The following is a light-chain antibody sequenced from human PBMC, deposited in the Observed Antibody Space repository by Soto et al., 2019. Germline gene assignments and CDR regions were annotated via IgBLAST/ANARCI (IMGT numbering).Light chain of an antibody. CDR1: SSDVGGYNY. CDR2: DVN. Sequence: QSALTQPRSVSASPGQSVTISCTGTSSDVGGYNYVSWYRQHPGKAPKLMIYDVNKRPSGVPDRFSGSKSGNTASLTISGLQAEDEGDYCCCSYAGRNILMFGGGTKVTVL. J-gene: IGLJ3*02. V-gene: IGLV2-11*01. CDR3: CSYAGRNILM.